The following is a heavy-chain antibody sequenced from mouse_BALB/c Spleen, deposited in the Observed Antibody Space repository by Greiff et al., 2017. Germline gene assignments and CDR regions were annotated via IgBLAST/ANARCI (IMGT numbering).Heavy chain of an antibody. CDR1: GYTFTSYV. Sequence: EVQLQQSGPALVKLGAPVKISFQASGYTFTSYVMHWVKQQPGQGLEWFGYINPYNDGTKYNAKFKGKATLTSDKSSSTAYMELSSLTSEDSAVYYCAREETARGAGFAYWGQGTLVTVSA. CDR2: INPYNDGT. V-gene: IGHV1-14*01. CDR3: AREETARGAGFAY. D-gene: IGHD3-2*01. J-gene: IGHJ3*01.